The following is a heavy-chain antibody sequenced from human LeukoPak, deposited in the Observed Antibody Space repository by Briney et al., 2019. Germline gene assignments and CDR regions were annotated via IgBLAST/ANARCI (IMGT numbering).Heavy chain of an antibody. J-gene: IGHJ4*02. CDR1: GGSFSGYY. Sequence: TSETLSLTCAVYGGSFSGYYWSWIRQPPGKGLEWIGEINHSGSTNYNPSLKSRVTISVDTSKNQFSLKLSSVTAADTAVYYCARGWDYYGSGSLDYWGQGTLVTVSS. V-gene: IGHV4-34*01. CDR2: INHSGST. CDR3: ARGWDYYGSGSLDY. D-gene: IGHD3-10*01.